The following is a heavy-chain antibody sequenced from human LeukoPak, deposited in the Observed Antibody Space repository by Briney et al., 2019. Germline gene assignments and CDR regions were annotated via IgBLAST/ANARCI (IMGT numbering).Heavy chain of an antibody. D-gene: IGHD3-16*02. Sequence: ASVTVSCKASGYTFTSYDIDWVRQATGQGLEWMGWMNPNSGNTGYAQKFQGRVTVTRNTSISTAYMELSSLRSEDTAVYYCARLGYYDYIWGSYRYTELDYWGQGTLVAVSS. CDR2: MNPNSGNT. CDR3: ARLGYYDYIWGSYRYTELDY. V-gene: IGHV1-8*01. CDR1: GYTFTSYD. J-gene: IGHJ4*02.